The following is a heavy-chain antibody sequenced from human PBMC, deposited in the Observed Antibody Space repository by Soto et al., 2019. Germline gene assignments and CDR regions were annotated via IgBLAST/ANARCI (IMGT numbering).Heavy chain of an antibody. J-gene: IGHJ4*02. CDR3: APLQSRHLLDY. Sequence: SETLSLTCTVSGSSINSSGYYWGWIRQPPGKGLEWIGSMFYGVSTYYNPSLKSRVTVSVDTSKNQFSLNLRSVTAEDTDVYSCAPLQSRHLLDYWGQGTLVTVSS. CDR1: GSSINSSGYY. D-gene: IGHD3-3*02. V-gene: IGHV4-39*01. CDR2: MFYGVST.